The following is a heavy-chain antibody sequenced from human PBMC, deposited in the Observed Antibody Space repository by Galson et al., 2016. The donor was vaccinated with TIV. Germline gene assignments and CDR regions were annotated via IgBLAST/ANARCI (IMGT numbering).Heavy chain of an antibody. J-gene: IGHJ5*02. CDR2: FDPEVAKT. V-gene: IGHV1-24*01. Sequence: SVKVSCKVSGNSLNELVIHWVRQAPGKELEWMGGFDPEVAKTVYAQKLQDRVTMAADTSTNTAYMELGSLRFEDTAVYYCATVAWFPGLSLDTWGQGTLVTVSS. D-gene: IGHD2/OR15-2a*01. CDR3: ATVAWFPGLSLDT. CDR1: GNSLNELV.